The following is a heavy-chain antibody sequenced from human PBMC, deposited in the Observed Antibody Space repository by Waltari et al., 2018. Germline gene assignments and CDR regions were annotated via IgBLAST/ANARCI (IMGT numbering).Heavy chain of an antibody. V-gene: IGHV3-53*01. CDR1: GFTVSSNY. Sequence: EVQLVDAGGGLIQPGGSLRLSFAASGFTVSSNYMSWVRQAPGTGLEWVSVIYSGGRTDDADAVKGRFTISRDNSKNTLYLQMNSLRAEDTAVYYCAREEGNYGYPDWGQGTLVTVSS. CDR3: AREEGNYGYPD. CDR2: IYSGGRT. D-gene: IGHD5-18*01. J-gene: IGHJ4*02.